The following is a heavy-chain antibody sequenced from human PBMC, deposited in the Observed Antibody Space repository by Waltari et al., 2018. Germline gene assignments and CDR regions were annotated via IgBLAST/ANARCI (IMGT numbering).Heavy chain of an antibody. Sequence: QVQLVQSGSELMKPGASVKVSCTASGYTFTDYGLNWVRQAPGQGLEWLGWINTNPANPTYAQGFTGRFVFSLDTSVTTAYLQISSLKAEDTGVYFCARGDWFYPWGQGTMVIVSS. CDR1: GYTFTDYG. V-gene: IGHV7-4-1*02. J-gene: IGHJ5*02. CDR2: INTNPANP. CDR3: ARGDWFYP.